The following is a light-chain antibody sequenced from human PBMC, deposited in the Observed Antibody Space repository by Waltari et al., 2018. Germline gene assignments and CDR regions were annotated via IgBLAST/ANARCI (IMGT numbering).Light chain of an antibody. J-gene: IGLJ3*02. CDR2: DDS. CDR3: QVWDSSSDHWL. Sequence: SYVLTQPPSVSVAPGQPATITCGGHNIGSQSVHWSQQKPGQAPVLVVFDDSDRPSGIPERLSGSNSENTATLSISRVEAGDEADYYCQVWDSSSDHWLFGGGTKLTVL. V-gene: IGLV3-21*02. CDR1: NIGSQS.